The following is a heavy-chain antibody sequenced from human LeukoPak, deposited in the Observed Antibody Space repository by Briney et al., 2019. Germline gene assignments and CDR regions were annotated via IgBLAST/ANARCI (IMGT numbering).Heavy chain of an antibody. D-gene: IGHD2/OR15-2a*01. CDR2: ISTSGGTT. J-gene: IGHJ4*02. Sequence: GGSLRLSCAASGFTFSSYSMNWVRQAPGKGLEWVSAISTSGGTTYYADSVEGRFTISRDNSKNTLYLQMNSLRAEDTAVYFCAKMGRFVTLNRNDYWGQGTLVTVSS. CDR3: AKMGRFVTLNRNDY. CDR1: GFTFSSYS. V-gene: IGHV3-23*01.